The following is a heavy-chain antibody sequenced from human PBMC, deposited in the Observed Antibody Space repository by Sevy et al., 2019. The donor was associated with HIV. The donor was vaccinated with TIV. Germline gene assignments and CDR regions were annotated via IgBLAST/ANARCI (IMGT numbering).Heavy chain of an antibody. V-gene: IGHV3-30*18. Sequence: GGSLRLSCAASGFTFSSYGMHWVRQAPGKGLEWVAVISYDGSNKYYADSVKGRFTISRDNSKNTLYLQMNSLRAEDTAVYYCAKDQYYDILTGYPNLYYGMDVWGHGTTVTVSS. J-gene: IGHJ6*02. CDR2: ISYDGSNK. CDR3: AKDQYYDILTGYPNLYYGMDV. D-gene: IGHD3-9*01. CDR1: GFTFSSYG.